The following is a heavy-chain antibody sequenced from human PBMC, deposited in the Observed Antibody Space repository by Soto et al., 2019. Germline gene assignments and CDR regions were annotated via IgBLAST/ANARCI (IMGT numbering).Heavy chain of an antibody. V-gene: IGHV4-59*02. J-gene: IGHJ6*02. D-gene: IGHD3-22*01. Sequence: QVQLQESGPGLVKPSETLSLTCTVSGDSVTSDYWSWIRQPPGKRLEYIGFIYLGGSANYNPSLESRVTISPDKSKNQPSLRLTSVTAADTAVYYCTRGKWFPRGYGMDVWGRGTTVTVS. CDR2: IYLGGSA. CDR1: GDSVTSDY. CDR3: TRGKWFPRGYGMDV.